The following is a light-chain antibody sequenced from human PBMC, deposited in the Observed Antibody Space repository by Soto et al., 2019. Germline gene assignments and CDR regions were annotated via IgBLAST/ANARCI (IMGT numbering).Light chain of an antibody. CDR2: EVY. CDR3: SSYTSRTTLV. V-gene: IGLV2-14*01. J-gene: IGLJ2*01. Sequence: QSALTQPAFVSGSPGQSITISCTGTSSDVGDNKYVSWYQQHPGKAPKLMIYEVYHRPSGVSNRFSGSKSGNTASLTISGLQTEDEADYYCSSYTSRTTLVFGGGTKLTVL. CDR1: SSDVGDNKY.